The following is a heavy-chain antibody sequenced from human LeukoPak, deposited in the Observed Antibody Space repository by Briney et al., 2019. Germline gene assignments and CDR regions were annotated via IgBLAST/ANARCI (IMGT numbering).Heavy chain of an antibody. J-gene: IGHJ3*02. Sequence: GGSLRLSCAASGFTFSSYAMSWVRQAPGKGLEWVSAISGSGGSTYYADSVKGRFTISRDNSKNTLYLQMNSLRAEDTAVYYCAKAGYGSGSYYNSDAFDIWGQGTTVTVSS. CDR3: AKAGYGSGSYYNSDAFDI. CDR2: ISGSGGST. CDR1: GFTFSSYA. V-gene: IGHV3-23*01. D-gene: IGHD3-10*01.